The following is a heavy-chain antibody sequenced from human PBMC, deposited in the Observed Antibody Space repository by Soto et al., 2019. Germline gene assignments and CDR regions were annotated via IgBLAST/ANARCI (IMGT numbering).Heavy chain of an antibody. D-gene: IGHD6-19*01. CDR2: IIPIFGTA. Sequence: QVQLVQSGAEVKKPGSSVKVSCKASGGTFSSYAISWVRQAPGQGLEWMGGIIPIFGTANYAQKFQGRVKITADKSTSTAYMELSSLRSEDKAVYYCAGEGAGAVDHNWFDPWGQGTLVTVSS. CDR3: AGEGAGAVDHNWFDP. V-gene: IGHV1-69*06. J-gene: IGHJ5*02. CDR1: GGTFSSYA.